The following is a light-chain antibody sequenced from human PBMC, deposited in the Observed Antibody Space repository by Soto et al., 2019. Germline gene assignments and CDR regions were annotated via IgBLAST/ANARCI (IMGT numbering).Light chain of an antibody. V-gene: IGLV2-14*03. CDR2: DVN. Sequence: QSVLTQPASVSGSPGQSITISCTGTSSDIGAYNFVSWYQQHPGKAPKLMLYDVNIRPSGVSNRFSGSKSGNTASLTISGLQAEDEADYYCTSWTTGTTIIFGGGTALTVL. CDR3: TSWTTGTTII. CDR1: SSDIGAYNF. J-gene: IGLJ2*01.